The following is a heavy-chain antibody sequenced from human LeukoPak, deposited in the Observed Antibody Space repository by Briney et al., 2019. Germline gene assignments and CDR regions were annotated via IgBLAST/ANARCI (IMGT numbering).Heavy chain of an antibody. Sequence: ASVKASCKASGGTFSSYAISWVRQAPGQGLEWMGGIIPIFGTANYAQKFQGRVTITADESTSTAYMELSSLRSEDTAVYYCANMMVRGVRSWGQGTLVTVSS. CDR2: IIPIFGTA. D-gene: IGHD3-10*01. CDR3: ANMMVRGVRS. V-gene: IGHV1-69*13. J-gene: IGHJ5*02. CDR1: GGTFSSYA.